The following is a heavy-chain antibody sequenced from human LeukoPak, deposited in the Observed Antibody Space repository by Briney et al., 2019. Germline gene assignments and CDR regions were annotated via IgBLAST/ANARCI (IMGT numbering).Heavy chain of an antibody. Sequence: SETLSLTCTVSGGSISSSSYYWGWIRQPPGTGLEWIGSIYYSGSTYYNPSLKSRVTISVDTSKNQFSLKLSSVTAADTAVYYCARGGSNYDFWSGYYTAVYYFDYWGQGTLVTVSS. V-gene: IGHV4-39*07. J-gene: IGHJ4*02. D-gene: IGHD3-3*01. CDR2: IYYSGST. CDR3: ARGGSNYDFWSGYYTAVYYFDY. CDR1: GGSISSSSYY.